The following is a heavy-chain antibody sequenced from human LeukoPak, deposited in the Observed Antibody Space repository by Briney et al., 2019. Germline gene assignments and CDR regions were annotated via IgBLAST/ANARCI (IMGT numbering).Heavy chain of an antibody. Sequence: SETLSLTCTVSGYSISSGYYWGWIRQPPGKGPEWIGSIYHSGRTFYNPSLKSRVTISVDTSKNQFSLKLSSVTAADTAVYYCARSDGYGLVGIWGQGTMVTVSS. CDR3: ARSDGYGLVGI. CDR2: IYHSGRT. V-gene: IGHV4-38-2*02. D-gene: IGHD3-10*01. CDR1: GYSISSGYY. J-gene: IGHJ3*02.